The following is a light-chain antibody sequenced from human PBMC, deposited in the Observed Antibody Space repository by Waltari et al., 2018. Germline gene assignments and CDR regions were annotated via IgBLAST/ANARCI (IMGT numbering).Light chain of an antibody. CDR1: QTIGSS. V-gene: IGKV6-21*01. CDR3: QQSATLPYT. Sequence: EIMLTQSPDFQSVTPKEKVTITCRASQTIGSSLHWYQQNPDQSPKLLIKYASQSFSGVSSRFNGSGSGRDFTLTINALEGEDVATYYCQQSATLPYTFGQGTKLEMK. CDR2: YAS. J-gene: IGKJ2*01.